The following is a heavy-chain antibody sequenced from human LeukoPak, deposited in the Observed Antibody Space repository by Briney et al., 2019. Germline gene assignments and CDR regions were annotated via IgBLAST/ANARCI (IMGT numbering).Heavy chain of an antibody. CDR3: ARDSVEMATIPKKPNYYYYYYMDV. Sequence: GASVKDSCKASGYTFTGYYMHWVRQAPGQGLEWMGWINPNSGGTNYAQKFQGRVTMTRDTSISTAYMELSRLRSDDTAVYYCARDSVEMATIPKKPNYYYYYYMDVWGKGTTVTVSS. CDR2: INPNSGGT. CDR1: GYTFTGYY. J-gene: IGHJ6*03. D-gene: IGHD5-24*01. V-gene: IGHV1-2*02.